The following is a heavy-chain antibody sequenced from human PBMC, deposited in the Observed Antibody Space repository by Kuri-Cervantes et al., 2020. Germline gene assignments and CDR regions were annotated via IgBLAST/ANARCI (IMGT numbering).Heavy chain of an antibody. CDR2: ISGSGGST. D-gene: IGHD5-18*01. J-gene: IGHJ4*02. CDR1: GFTFSIYA. Sequence: GGSLRLSCAASGFTFSIYAMSWVRQAPGKGLEWVSAISGSGGSTYYADSVKGRFTISRDNSKNTLYLQMNSLRAEDTAVYYCAKGTQLWPEASFDYWGQGTLVTVSS. V-gene: IGHV3-23*01. CDR3: AKGTQLWPEASFDY.